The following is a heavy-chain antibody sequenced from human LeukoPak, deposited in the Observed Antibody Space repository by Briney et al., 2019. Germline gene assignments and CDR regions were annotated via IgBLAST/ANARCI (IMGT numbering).Heavy chain of an antibody. Sequence: SETLSLTCAVSGGSFSGYYWTWIRQTPGKGLEWIGDIHRTAGPTYNLSLKTRVTITIDTSQNHFSLKLNSVTTADTGVYDWARGLYALRHSSWYFWGQGTLVTVSS. D-gene: IGHD6-13*01. J-gene: IGHJ4*02. CDR2: IHRTAGP. CDR1: GGSFSGYY. V-gene: IGHV4-34*01. CDR3: ARGLYALRHSSWYF.